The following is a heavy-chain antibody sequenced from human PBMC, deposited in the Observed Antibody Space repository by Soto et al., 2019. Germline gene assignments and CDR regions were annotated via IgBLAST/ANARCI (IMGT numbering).Heavy chain of an antibody. Sequence: GGFLRVSCAASGFTFSSYAMSWVRQAPGKGLEWVSAISGSGGSTYYADSVKGRFTISRDNSKNTLYLQMNSLRAEDTAVYYCAKERGPYSSSWHFDYWGQGTLVTVSS. CDR1: GFTFSSYA. D-gene: IGHD6-13*01. J-gene: IGHJ4*02. CDR2: ISGSGGST. V-gene: IGHV3-23*01. CDR3: AKERGPYSSSWHFDY.